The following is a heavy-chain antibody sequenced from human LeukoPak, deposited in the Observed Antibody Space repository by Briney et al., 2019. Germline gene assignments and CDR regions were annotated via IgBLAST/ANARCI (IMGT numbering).Heavy chain of an antibody. J-gene: IGHJ5*02. CDR2: IIPIFGTA. CDR3: ARGLAAAGNWFDP. V-gene: IGHV1-69*05. Sequence: GASVKVSCKASGGTFSSYAISWVRQALGQGLEWMGGIIPIFGTANYAQKFQGRVTITTDESTNTAYMELSSLRSEDTAVYYCARGLAAAGNWFDPWGQGTLVTVSS. CDR1: GGTFSSYA. D-gene: IGHD6-13*01.